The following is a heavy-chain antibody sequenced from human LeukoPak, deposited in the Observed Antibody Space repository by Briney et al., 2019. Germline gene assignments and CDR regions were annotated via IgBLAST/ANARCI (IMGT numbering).Heavy chain of an antibody. D-gene: IGHD6-6*01. Sequence: SETLSLTRTVSGGSITNYYWSWIRQPPGRGLEWIGYIYYRGSTNYSPSLNYHPSLKSRVTISVDTSKNQFSLKLSSVTAADTVVYYCARQTPGKTLVDYWGQGALVPVSS. J-gene: IGHJ4*02. CDR1: GGSITNYY. CDR2: IYYRGST. CDR3: ARQTPGKTLVDY. V-gene: IGHV4-59*08.